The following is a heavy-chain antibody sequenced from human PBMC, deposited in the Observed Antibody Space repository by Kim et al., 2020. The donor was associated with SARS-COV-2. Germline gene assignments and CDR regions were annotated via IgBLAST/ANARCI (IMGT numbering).Heavy chain of an antibody. CDR2: INSDGSST. J-gene: IGHJ4*02. V-gene: IGHV3-74*01. CDR3: ARDRGNPYDYVWGSYRSAFDY. D-gene: IGHD3-16*02. CDR1: GFTFSSYW. Sequence: GGSLRLSCAASGFTFSSYWMHWVRQAPGKGLVWVSRINSDGSSTSYADSVKGRFTISRDNAKNTLYLQMNSLRAEDTAVYYCARDRGNPYDYVWGSYRSAFDYWGQGTLVTVSS.